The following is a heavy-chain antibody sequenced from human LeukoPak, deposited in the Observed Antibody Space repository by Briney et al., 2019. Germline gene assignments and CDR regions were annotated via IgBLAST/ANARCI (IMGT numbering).Heavy chain of an antibody. V-gene: IGHV3-48*03. CDR1: GFTFSSYE. D-gene: IGHD3-10*01. J-gene: IGHJ3*02. CDR2: ISSSGSTI. CDR3: ARGFSGSFAFGI. Sequence: GGSLRLSCAASGFTFSSYEMNWVRQAPGKGLEWVSYISSSGSTIYYADSVKGRFTISRDNAKNSLYLQMNSLRAEDTAVYYCARGFSGSFAFGIWGQGTMVTVSS.